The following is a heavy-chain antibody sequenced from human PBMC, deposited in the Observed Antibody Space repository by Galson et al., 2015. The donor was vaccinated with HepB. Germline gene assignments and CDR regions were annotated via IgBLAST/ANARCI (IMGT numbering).Heavy chain of an antibody. CDR2: IYWDDDK. V-gene: IGHV2-5*02. CDR3: AHRRAAVAGTAWGY. D-gene: IGHD6-19*01. CDR1: GFSLSTSGVG. J-gene: IGHJ4*02. Sequence: PSLVKPTQTLTLPCTFSGFSLSTSGVGVGWIRQPPGKALEWVAFIYWDDDKRYSPPLKSRLTISKDTSKNQVVLTMTNMDPVDTATYYCAHRRAAVAGTAWGYWGQGTLVTVSS.